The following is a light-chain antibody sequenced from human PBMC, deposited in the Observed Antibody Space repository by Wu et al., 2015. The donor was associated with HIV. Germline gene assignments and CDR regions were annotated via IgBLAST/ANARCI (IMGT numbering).Light chain of an antibody. J-gene: IGKJ4*01. CDR2: GTS. Sequence: EIVMTQSPATLSVSPGERATLSCRASQSISNNLAWYQQKPGQAPRLLFYGTSTRATGIPARFSGSGSGTEFTLTISSMQSEDFAVYYCQQYNNWPPVTFGGGTKVEIK. V-gene: IGKV3-15*01. CDR3: QQYNNWPPVT. CDR1: QSISNN.